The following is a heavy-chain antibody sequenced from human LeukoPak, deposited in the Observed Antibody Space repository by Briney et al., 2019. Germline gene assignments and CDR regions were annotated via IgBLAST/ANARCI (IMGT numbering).Heavy chain of an antibody. D-gene: IGHD3-10*01. V-gene: IGHV4-59*08. CDR3: ARLGGNWNSPGRDY. Sequence: PSETLSLTCSVSGGSINGYSWTWIRQPPGMRLEWVGHISYTGTTNYNPSLPPHVAISVDTSKNQFSLKLTSVTAADTGMYFCARLGGNWNSPGRDYWGQGTLVTVSS. CDR2: ISYTGTT. CDR1: GGSINGYS. J-gene: IGHJ4*02.